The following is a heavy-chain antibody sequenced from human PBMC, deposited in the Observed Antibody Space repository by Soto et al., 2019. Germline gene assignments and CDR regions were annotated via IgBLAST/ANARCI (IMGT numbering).Heavy chain of an antibody. Sequence: GGSLRLSCVASGFTFGRYAMIWVRQTQGKGLECVSAISGDGESTHYADSVKGRFTISRDNSKNTLYLQLTNLRAEDTAKYYCAKVGGFDPWGPGTLVTVS. J-gene: IGHJ5*02. V-gene: IGHV3-23*01. CDR3: AKVGGFDP. D-gene: IGHD4-17*01. CDR1: GFTFGRYA. CDR2: ISGDGEST.